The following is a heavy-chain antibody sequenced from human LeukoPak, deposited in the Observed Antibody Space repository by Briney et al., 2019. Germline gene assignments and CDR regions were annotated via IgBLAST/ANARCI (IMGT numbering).Heavy chain of an antibody. J-gene: IGHJ6*02. V-gene: IGHV3-30*18. CDR1: GFTFSSYG. CDR2: ISYDGSNK. D-gene: IGHD1-7*01. CDR3: AKDWNYGYYYYGMDV. Sequence: GGSLRLSCAASGFTFSSYGMHWVCQAPGKGLEWVAVISYDGSNKYYADSVKGRFTISRDNSKNTLYLQMNSLRAEDTAVYYCAKDWNYGYYYYGMDVWGQGTTVTVSS.